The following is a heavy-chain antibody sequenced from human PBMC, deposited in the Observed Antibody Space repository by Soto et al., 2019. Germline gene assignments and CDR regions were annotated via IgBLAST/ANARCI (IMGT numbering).Heavy chain of an antibody. J-gene: IGHJ5*02. Sequence: QVQLVQSGAEVKKPGASVKVSCKASGYTFTSYYMHWVRQAPGQGLEWMGIINPSGGSTSYAQKFQGRVTMTRDTSTSTGYMELSSRRSEDTAVYYCARVFIAAAGRTLNWFDPWGQGTLVTVSS. CDR1: GYTFTSYY. V-gene: IGHV1-46*01. D-gene: IGHD6-13*01. CDR3: ARVFIAAAGRTLNWFDP. CDR2: INPSGGST.